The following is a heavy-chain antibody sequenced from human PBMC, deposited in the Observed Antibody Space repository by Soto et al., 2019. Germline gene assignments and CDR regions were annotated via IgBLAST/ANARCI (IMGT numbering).Heavy chain of an antibody. D-gene: IGHD3-16*01. V-gene: IGHV1-69*01. CDR1: GYTFRDYS. CDR2: IIPVFQTP. Sequence: QERLVQSGAEAKRPGSSVKVSCKASGYTFRDYSINWVRQAPGQAPEWMGGIIPVFQTPNYAQNFPGRRTSAADESTDTAYMELSSLREEYTAVYYCARDFGPSFYCRSVCPFNPFELWGQGTMVTVSS. J-gene: IGHJ3*01. CDR3: ARDFGPSFYCRSVCPFNPFEL.